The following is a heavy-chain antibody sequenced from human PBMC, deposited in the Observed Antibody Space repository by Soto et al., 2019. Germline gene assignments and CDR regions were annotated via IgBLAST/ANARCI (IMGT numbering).Heavy chain of an antibody. J-gene: IGHJ5*02. CDR2: INPNSGGT. Sequence: GASVKVSCKASGYTFTGYYMHWVRQAPGQGLEWMGWINPNSGGTNYAQKFQGWVTMTRDTSISTAYMELSSLRSDDTAVYYCARGRELRFLEWSRRSYNWFDPWGQGTLVTV. V-gene: IGHV1-2*04. CDR1: GYTFTGYY. CDR3: ARGRELRFLEWSRRSYNWFDP. D-gene: IGHD3-3*01.